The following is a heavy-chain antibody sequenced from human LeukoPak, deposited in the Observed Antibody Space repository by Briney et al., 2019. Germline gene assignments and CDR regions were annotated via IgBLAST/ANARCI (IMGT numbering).Heavy chain of an antibody. CDR2: ISYDGSNK. V-gene: IGHV3-30-3*01. J-gene: IGHJ4*02. Sequence: GGSLRLSCAASGFTFSSYAMHWVRQAPGKGLEWVAVISYDGSNKYYADSVKGRFTISRDNSKNTLYLQMNSLRSEDTAVYFCARVDRSPDYWGQGTLVTVSS. CDR1: GFTFSSYA. CDR3: ARVDRSPDY.